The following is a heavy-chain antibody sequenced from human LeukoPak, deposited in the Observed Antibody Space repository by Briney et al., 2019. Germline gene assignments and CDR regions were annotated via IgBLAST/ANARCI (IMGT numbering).Heavy chain of an antibody. D-gene: IGHD5-18*01. CDR3: ASPRTSYRYTFDY. CDR1: VASISNYY. CDR2: ISTSGST. V-gene: IGHV4-4*09. J-gene: IGHJ4*02. Sequence: PSETLSLTCAVSVASISNYYWSWIRQAPGKGLEWVGYISTSGSTNSTPSLTRPVSISLDTSTHRFSLNLNFVTAADTAVYFCASPRTSYRYTFDYWGPGALVTVSS.